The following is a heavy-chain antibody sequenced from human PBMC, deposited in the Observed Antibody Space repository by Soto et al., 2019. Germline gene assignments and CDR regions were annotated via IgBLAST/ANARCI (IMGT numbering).Heavy chain of an antibody. V-gene: IGHV1-18*01. CDR2: ISAYNGNT. CDR3: ARDVEVGARAPDAFEI. D-gene: IGHD3-16*01. Sequence: ASVKVSCKVSGYTFTSYGISWVRQAPGQGLEWMGWISAYNGNTNYAQKLQGRVTMTTDTSTSTAYMELRSLRSDDTAVYYCARDVEVGARAPDAFEIWGQGTMVTVSS. J-gene: IGHJ3*02. CDR1: GYTFTSYG.